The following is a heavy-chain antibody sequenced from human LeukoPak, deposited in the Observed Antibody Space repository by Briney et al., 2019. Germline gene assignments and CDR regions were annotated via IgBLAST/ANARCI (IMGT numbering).Heavy chain of an antibody. V-gene: IGHV3-11*04. Sequence: GGSLRLSCAASGFTFSDYYMTWIRQAQGKGLEWISYISSSGSSIYYADPVKGRFTISRDNAKNSLYLQMNSLRAEDTAVYYCAREAQGLYCSGGSCYVDIWGQGTMVTVSS. CDR2: ISSSGSSI. CDR1: GFTFSDYY. J-gene: IGHJ3*02. CDR3: AREAQGLYCSGGSCYVDI. D-gene: IGHD2-15*01.